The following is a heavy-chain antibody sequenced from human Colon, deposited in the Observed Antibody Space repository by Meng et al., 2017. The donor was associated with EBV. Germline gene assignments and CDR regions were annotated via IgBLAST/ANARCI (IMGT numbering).Heavy chain of an antibody. CDR1: GGSLSSNGYF. CDR2: IYHSGST. V-gene: IGHV4-39*01. J-gene: IGHJ4*02. CDR3: ARRRGGSGRDC. Sequence: QLQLQESGPGVVKPSETLSLTRIVSGGSLSSNGYFWDWVRQPPGKGLEWIGAIYHSGSTSNNPSLQSRVTMFVDTSKNQFSLMLTSVTATDTAVYYCARRRGGSGRDCWGQGTLVTVSS. D-gene: IGHD3-10*01.